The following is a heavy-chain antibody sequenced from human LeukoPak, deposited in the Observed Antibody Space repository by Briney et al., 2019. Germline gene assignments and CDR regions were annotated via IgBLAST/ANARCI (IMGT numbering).Heavy chain of an antibody. V-gene: IGHV4-39*01. CDR2: IYYSGST. CDR1: GGSISSSSYY. CDR3: ASTYGSGSFCYFYYMDV. D-gene: IGHD3-10*01. J-gene: IGHJ6*03. Sequence: SETLSLTCTVSGGSISSSSYYWGWIRQPAGKGLEWIGSIYYSGSTYYNPSLKSRVTISVDTSKNQFSLWLSSVTAADTAVYYCASTYGSGSFCYFYYMDVWGKGTTVTVSS.